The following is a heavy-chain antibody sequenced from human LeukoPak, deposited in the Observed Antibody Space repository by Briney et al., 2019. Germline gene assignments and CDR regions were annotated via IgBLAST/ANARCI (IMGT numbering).Heavy chain of an antibody. D-gene: IGHD3-10*02. CDR1: GFTFSTFW. CDR3: EREKMLP. CDR2: IKHGGSEK. V-gene: IGHV3-7*01. J-gene: IGHJ4*02. Sequence: GGSLRLFCAASGFTFSTFWMNWLRQAPGKGLEGVANIKHGGSEKHYVDPVMGQLTISSDNAKNSLYLQMNSLRPEDTAVYYCEREKMLPWGQGTLVTVSS.